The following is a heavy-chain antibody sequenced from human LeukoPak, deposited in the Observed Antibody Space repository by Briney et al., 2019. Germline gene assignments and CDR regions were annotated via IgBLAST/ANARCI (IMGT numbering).Heavy chain of an antibody. CDR3: ARDPNYAS. Sequence: SETLSLTCTVSGGSISSSSYYWSWIRQPAGKGLEWIGRIYSSGSTNYNPSLKSRVTMSVDTSKNQFSLKLSSVTAADTAVYYCARDPNYASWGQGTLVTVSS. CDR2: IYSSGST. CDR1: GGSISSSSYY. V-gene: IGHV4-61*02. J-gene: IGHJ4*02.